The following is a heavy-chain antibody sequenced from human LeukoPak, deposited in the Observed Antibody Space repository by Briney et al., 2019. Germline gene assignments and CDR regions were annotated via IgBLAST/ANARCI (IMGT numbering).Heavy chain of an antibody. Sequence: GGSLRLSCAASGFIFSSHGMNWVRQAPGKGLEWVSGVSPSGDITYYADSVKGRFTISRDNSKNRVYLQMDSLRFEDAAVYYCAREILAPGKTHDYWGQGTLVTVSS. J-gene: IGHJ4*02. CDR3: AREILAPGKTHDY. V-gene: IGHV3-23*01. CDR2: VSPSGDIT. CDR1: GFIFSSHG.